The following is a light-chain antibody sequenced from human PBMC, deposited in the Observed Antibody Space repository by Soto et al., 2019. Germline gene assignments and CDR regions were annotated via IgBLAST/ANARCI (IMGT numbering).Light chain of an antibody. J-gene: IGKJ1*01. Sequence: EIVMTQSPATLSVSPGERATLSCRARQSVGSNLARYQQKPGQAPRLLIYGASTRATGIPARFSGSGSGTEFTLTISSLQSEDFAVYYCQQYNSWPPWTVGQGTKLEIK. CDR1: QSVGSN. V-gene: IGKV3-15*01. CDR3: QQYNSWPPWT. CDR2: GAS.